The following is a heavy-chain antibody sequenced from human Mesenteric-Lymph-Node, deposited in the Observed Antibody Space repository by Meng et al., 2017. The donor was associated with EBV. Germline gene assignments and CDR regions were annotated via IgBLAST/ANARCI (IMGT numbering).Heavy chain of an antibody. CDR3: ARAVAGDWYFDL. Sequence: QVQPQESGPGLEKASETLSLTCTGSGASVSSYTHYWSWIRQPPGKGLEWIGYSYYSGSTSYNPSLTTRVTISVDTSKNQFSLKLNSVTAADTAVYYCARAVAGDWYFDLWGRGTLVTVSS. CDR1: GASVSSYTHY. D-gene: IGHD6-19*01. J-gene: IGHJ2*01. CDR2: SYYSGST. V-gene: IGHV4-61*01.